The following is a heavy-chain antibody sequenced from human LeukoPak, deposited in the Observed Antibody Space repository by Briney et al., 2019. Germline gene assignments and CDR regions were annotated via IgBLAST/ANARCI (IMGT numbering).Heavy chain of an antibody. CDR2: ISSSSSYI. CDR3: AREGEQRGYSGYIDY. D-gene: IGHD5-12*01. J-gene: IGHJ4*02. V-gene: IGHV3-21*01. CDR1: GFTFSSYS. Sequence: GGSLRLSCAASGFTFSSYSMNWVRQAPGKGLEWFSSISSSSSYIYYADSVKGRFTISRDNAKNSLYLQMNSLRAEDTAVYYCAREGEQRGYSGYIDYWGQGTLVTVSS.